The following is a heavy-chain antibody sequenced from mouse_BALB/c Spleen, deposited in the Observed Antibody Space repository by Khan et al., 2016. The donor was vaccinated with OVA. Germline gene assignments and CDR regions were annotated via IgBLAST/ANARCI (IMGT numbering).Heavy chain of an antibody. V-gene: IGHV5-6*01. Sequence: EVQLVESGGDLVKPGGSLKLSCAASGFTFSTYGMSWVRQAPAKRLVWVATVSTGGSYTYYPDSVKGRFTISRDNAKNTLYLQMSGLRSEDTAMFYCTRLAYYYDSGGFAYWGQGTLVTVSA. D-gene: IGHD1-1*01. CDR3: TRLAYYYDSGGFAY. CDR2: VSTGGSYT. J-gene: IGHJ3*01. CDR1: GFTFSTYG.